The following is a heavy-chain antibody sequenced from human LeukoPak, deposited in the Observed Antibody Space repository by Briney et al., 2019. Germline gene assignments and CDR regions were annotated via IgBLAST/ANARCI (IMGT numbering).Heavy chain of an antibody. CDR1: GYTFTSYG. D-gene: IGHD6-19*01. Sequence: ASVKVSCKASGYTFTSYGISWVRQAPGQGLEWMGWISAYNGNTNYAQKLQGRVTMTTDTSTSTAYMELRSLRSDDTAVYYCASEVPSGWYGIVGYGMDVWGQGTTVTVSS. V-gene: IGHV1-18*01. CDR3: ASEVPSGWYGIVGYGMDV. CDR2: ISAYNGNT. J-gene: IGHJ6*02.